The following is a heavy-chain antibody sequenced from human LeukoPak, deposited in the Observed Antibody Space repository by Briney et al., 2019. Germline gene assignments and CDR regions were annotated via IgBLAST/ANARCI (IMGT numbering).Heavy chain of an antibody. CDR1: GFTFSSYW. J-gene: IGHJ4*02. D-gene: IGHD1-26*01. V-gene: IGHV3-7*01. CDR2: IKQDGSEK. Sequence: GGSLRLSCVASGFTFSSYWMSWVRQAPGKGLEWVANIKQDGSEKYYVDSVKGRFTISRDNTKNSLYLQMDSLRAEDTAVYYCARRGGSYSPFGYWGQGTLVTVSS. CDR3: ARRGGSYSPFGY.